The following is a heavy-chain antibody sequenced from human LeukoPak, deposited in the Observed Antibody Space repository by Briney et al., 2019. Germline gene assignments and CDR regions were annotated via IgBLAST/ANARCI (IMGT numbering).Heavy chain of an antibody. Sequence: SQTLSLTCTVSGGSISSGDYYWSWIRQPAGKGLQWIGRIYDSGSTNYYPSFKSRVTISMDTSKNQVSLNLTSVTAADTAVYYCARDSWGNFDYWGQGTLVTVSS. CDR3: ARDSWGNFDY. J-gene: IGHJ4*02. V-gene: IGHV4-61*02. CDR2: IYDSGST. CDR1: GGSISSGDYY. D-gene: IGHD3-16*01.